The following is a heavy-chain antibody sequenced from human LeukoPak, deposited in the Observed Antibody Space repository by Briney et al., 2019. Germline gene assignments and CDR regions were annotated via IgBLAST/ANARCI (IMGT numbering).Heavy chain of an antibody. CDR1: GFTFSSYA. CDR3: SRPNSGSYYSPFWFDP. J-gene: IGHJ5*02. D-gene: IGHD3-10*01. V-gene: IGHV3-23*01. Sequence: GGSLRLSCAASGFTFSSYAMSWVRQAPGKGLEWVSAISDSGGSTYYADSVKGRFTISRDNSKNTLYLQMNSLRAEDTAVYYCSRPNSGSYYSPFWFDPWGQGTLVTVSS. CDR2: ISDSGGST.